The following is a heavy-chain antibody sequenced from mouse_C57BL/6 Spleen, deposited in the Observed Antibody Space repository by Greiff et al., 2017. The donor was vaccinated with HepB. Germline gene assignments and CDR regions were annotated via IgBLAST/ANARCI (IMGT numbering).Heavy chain of an antibody. CDR3: ARWEYDPLYFDY. D-gene: IGHD2-10*02. Sequence: EVQLQQSGPGLVKPSQSLSLTCSVTGYSITSGYYWNWIRQFPGNKLEWMGYISYDGSNNYNPSLKNRISITRDTSKNQFFLKLNSVTTEDTATYYCARWEYDPLYFDYWGQGTTLTVSS. V-gene: IGHV3-6*01. CDR2: ISYDGSN. J-gene: IGHJ2*01. CDR1: GYSITSGYY.